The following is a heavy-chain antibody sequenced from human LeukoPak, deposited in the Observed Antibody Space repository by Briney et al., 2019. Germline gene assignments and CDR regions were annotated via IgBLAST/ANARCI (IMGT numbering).Heavy chain of an antibody. CDR2: ISSGSNHI. CDR3: AKETSYYYDSSPYWGMDF. CDR1: GFTFSSYS. J-gene: IGHJ6*02. D-gene: IGHD3-22*01. Sequence: GGSLRLSCAASGFTFSSYSMNWVRQAPGKGLEWVSSISSGSNHIYYADSVKGRFTVSRDNAKNSLYLQMSSLRAEDTAVYYCAKETSYYYDSSPYWGMDFWAQGTTVPVPS. V-gene: IGHV3-21*01.